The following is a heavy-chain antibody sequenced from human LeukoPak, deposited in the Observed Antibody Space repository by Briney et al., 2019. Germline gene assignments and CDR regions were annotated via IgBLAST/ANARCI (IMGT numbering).Heavy chain of an antibody. CDR3: AKGYSSGWTPFDY. D-gene: IGHD6-19*01. CDR2: IGDSGEIE. J-gene: IGHJ4*02. Sequence: PGGSLTLSCEASGLILRGHAMSWVRQAPGKGLEWVSGIGDSGEIERYADSVKGRFTISRDNFRNTVYLEKRSLRPEDTAVYYCAKGYSSGWTPFDYWGQGTQVTVSS. CDR1: GLILRGHA. V-gene: IGHV3-23*01.